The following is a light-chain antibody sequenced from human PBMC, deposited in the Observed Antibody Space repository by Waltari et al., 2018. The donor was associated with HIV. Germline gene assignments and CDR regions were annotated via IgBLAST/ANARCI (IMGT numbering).Light chain of an antibody. CDR2: NND. CDR3: ATWDDGLSGWV. Sequence: QSVVTQPPSASGTPGQRVTMSCSGSASNLGGNTVTWYQHLPQTAPKLLIYNNDERPSGVPDRFSASKTGTSASLDISGLQSEDEADYYCATWDDGLSGWVFGGGTKLTVL. CDR1: ASNLGGNT. J-gene: IGLJ3*02. V-gene: IGLV1-44*01.